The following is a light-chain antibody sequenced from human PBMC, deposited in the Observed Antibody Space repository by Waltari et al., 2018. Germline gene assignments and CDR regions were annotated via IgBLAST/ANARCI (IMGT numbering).Light chain of an antibody. J-gene: IGKJ1*01. CDR1: ESVSRS. CDR3: QHYLRLPVT. Sequence: IGLTQSPGTLSLSVGERATVACRASESVSRSLDWYQQKPGQAPRLLIYGASTRATGIPDRFSGSGSGTDFSLTISRLEPDDFAVYYCQHYLRLPVTFGQGTTVEI. CDR2: GAS. V-gene: IGKV3-20*01.